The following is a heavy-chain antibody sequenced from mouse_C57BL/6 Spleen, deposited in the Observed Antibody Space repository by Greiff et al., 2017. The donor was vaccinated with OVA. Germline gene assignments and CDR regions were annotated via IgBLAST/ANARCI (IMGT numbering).Heavy chain of an antibody. J-gene: IGHJ2*01. CDR3: ARGGTGNYFDY. Sequence: QVQLQQPGAELLRPGSSVKLSCKASGYTFTSYWMDWVQQRPGQGLEWIGNIYPSDSETHYNQKFKDKATLTVDKSSSTAYMQLRSLTSEDSAVYYCARGGTGNYFDYWGQGTTLTVSS. CDR1: GYTFTSYW. V-gene: IGHV1-61*01. CDR2: IYPSDSET. D-gene: IGHD4-1*01.